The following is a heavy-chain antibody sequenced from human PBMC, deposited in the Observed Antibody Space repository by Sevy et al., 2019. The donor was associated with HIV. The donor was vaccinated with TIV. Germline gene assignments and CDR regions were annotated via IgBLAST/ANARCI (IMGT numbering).Heavy chain of an antibody. V-gene: IGHV3-7*01. CDR1: GFSFSSYW. D-gene: IGHD5-18*01. CDR2: MNQDGTEK. CDR3: VREGLGGYSYSLDC. J-gene: IGHJ4*02. Sequence: GGSLRLSCAASGFSFSSYWMTWVRQAPGKGLEWVATMNQDGTEKDYVDSVKGRFTISRDNTKTSLFLQMNSLIADDTAVYYCVREGLGGYSYSLDCWGQGTLVTVSS.